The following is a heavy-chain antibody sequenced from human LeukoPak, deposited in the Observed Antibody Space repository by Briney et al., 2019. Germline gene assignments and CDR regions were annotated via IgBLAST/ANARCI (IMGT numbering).Heavy chain of an antibody. CDR1: GGSFSGYY. V-gene: IGHV4-34*01. J-gene: IGHJ5*02. Sequence: SSETLSLTCAVYGGSFSGYYWSWIRQPPGKGLEWIGEINHSGSTNYNPSLKSRVTISVDTSKNQFSLKLSSVTAADTAVYYCARTYSSSWPARNNWFDPWGQGTWSPSPQ. D-gene: IGHD6-13*01. CDR2: INHSGST. CDR3: ARTYSSSWPARNNWFDP.